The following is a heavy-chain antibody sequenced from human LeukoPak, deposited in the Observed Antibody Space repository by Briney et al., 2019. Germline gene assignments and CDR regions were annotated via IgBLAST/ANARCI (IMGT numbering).Heavy chain of an antibody. CDR3: AKDGRIAAAGSSWFDP. Sequence: PGGSLRLSCAASGFTFSSYGMHWVRQAPGKGLEWVAFIRYDGSNKYYADSVKGRFTISRDNSKNTLYLQMNSLRAEDTAVYYCAKDGRIAAAGSSWFDPWGQGTLVTVSS. D-gene: IGHD6-13*01. CDR2: IRYDGSNK. J-gene: IGHJ5*02. V-gene: IGHV3-30*02. CDR1: GFTFSSYG.